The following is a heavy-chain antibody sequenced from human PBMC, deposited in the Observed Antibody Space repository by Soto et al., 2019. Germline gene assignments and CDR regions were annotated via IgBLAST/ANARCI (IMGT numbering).Heavy chain of an antibody. CDR3: ARHIAVPTTRGFDY. J-gene: IGHJ4*02. V-gene: IGHV4-61*08. D-gene: IGHD6-19*01. CDR2: VSYSGSS. CDR1: GGSVTSVGSF. Sequence: QVQLQESGPGLVKPSETLSLTCAVSGGSVTSVGSFWTWIRRPPEKGLEVLGQVSYSGSSIYNPSLRSRVAISLETSNNQFSLRLNSVTAADTAIYYCARHIAVPTTRGFDYWSQGTLVTVSS.